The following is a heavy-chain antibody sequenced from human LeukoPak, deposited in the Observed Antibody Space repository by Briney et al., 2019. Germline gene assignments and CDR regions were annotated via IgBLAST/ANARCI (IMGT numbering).Heavy chain of an antibody. CDR2: IRYDESNE. D-gene: IGHD4/OR15-4a*01. CDR3: TKSHGANYFDS. V-gene: IGHV3-30*02. Sequence: GGSLRVSCSASGFSFSSYGMHWVRQAPGKGLEWVAFIRYDESNEYYADSAKGRFTISRDNSKDTLYLQMNSLRVEDTAIYFCTKSHGANYFDSWGHGTLVTVSS. CDR1: GFSFSSYG. J-gene: IGHJ4*01.